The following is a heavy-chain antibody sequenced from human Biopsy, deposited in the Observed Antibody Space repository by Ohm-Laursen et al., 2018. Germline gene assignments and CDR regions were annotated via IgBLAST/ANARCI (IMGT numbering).Heavy chain of an antibody. CDR3: ARGGSGSGYYGMDV. D-gene: IGHD3-10*01. CDR1: GDTFSRSA. Sequence: SSVKVSCKASGDTFSRSAFFWVRQAPGQGLVYLGKIIPIVGITNHAQTFQGRITLTADKSTFMAYMELSRLRSDDTAIYYCARGGSGSGYYGMDVWGQGATVSVSS. J-gene: IGHJ6*02. CDR2: IIPIVGIT. V-gene: IGHV1-69*04.